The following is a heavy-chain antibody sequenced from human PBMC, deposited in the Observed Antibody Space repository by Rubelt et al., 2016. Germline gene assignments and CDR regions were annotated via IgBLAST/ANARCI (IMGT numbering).Heavy chain of an antibody. Sequence: VWIRQPPGKGLEWIGSIYYTGSTYYNPSLKSRVTISADTSKNQFSLTLSSVTAADTAVYYCARTGPSTSSIYWGQGTLVTVSS. CDR3: ARTGPSTSSIY. CDR2: IYYTGST. J-gene: IGHJ4*02. V-gene: IGHV4-39*07. D-gene: IGHD6-6*01.